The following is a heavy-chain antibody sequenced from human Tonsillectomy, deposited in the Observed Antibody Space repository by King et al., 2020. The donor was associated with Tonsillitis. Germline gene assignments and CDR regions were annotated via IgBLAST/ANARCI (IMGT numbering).Heavy chain of an antibody. CDR1: GGSISSSSYY. CDR3: ARRVGRNGYNYEYYFDY. D-gene: IGHD5-24*01. J-gene: IGHJ4*02. CDR2: IYYSGST. Sequence: LQLQESGPGLVKPSETLSLTCTVSGGSISSSSYYWDWIRQPPGKGLEWIGSIYYSGSTYYNPSLESRVTISVDTSKNQFSLKLSSVTAADTAVYYCARRVGRNGYNYEYYFDYWGQGTLITVSS. V-gene: IGHV4-39*07.